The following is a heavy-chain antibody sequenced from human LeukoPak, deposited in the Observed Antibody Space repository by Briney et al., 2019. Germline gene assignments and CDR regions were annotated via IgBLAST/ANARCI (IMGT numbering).Heavy chain of an antibody. D-gene: IGHD3-16*01. V-gene: IGHV3-20*04. CDR1: GFTFDDYG. CDR2: INWNGGST. J-gene: IGHJ3*02. CDR3: ARADRMMRAFDI. Sequence: GGSLRLSCAASGFTFDDYGMSWVRQAPGKGLEWVSGINWNGGSTGYADSVKGRFTISRDNAKNPLYLQMNSPRAEDTALYYCARADRMMRAFDIWGQGTMVTVSS.